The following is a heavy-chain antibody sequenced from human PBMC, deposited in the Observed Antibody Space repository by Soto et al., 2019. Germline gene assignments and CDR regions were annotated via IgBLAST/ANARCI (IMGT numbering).Heavy chain of an antibody. J-gene: IGHJ3*02. D-gene: IGHD2-8*02. CDR3: AQALVCTVGAGFDI. V-gene: IGHV4-31*02. Sequence: QVRLQEWGPGLVKPSQTLSLTCSVSGGSITTGGRYWSWIRQLPGKVLEWIGDIYYSGNTYYNPSLKSRVTISVEAAKNQFSLKLSSVTAAATAVYYCAQALVCTVGAGFDIWGQRRLVTVSS. CDR2: IYYSGNT. CDR1: GGSITTGGRY.